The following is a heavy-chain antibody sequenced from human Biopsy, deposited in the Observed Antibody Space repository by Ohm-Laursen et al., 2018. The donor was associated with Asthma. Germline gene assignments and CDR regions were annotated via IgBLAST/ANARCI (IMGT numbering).Heavy chain of an antibody. CDR1: GFNFHNYG. Sequence: SLRLSCAASGFNFHNYGMNWVRRAPGKGLEWVAQILFDGRKINYPDSVKGRFTISRDNSKNMVYLQMNSLRPEDTAVYYCAKDLVAGRSYYFDYWGQGSLVSVSS. V-gene: IGHV3-30*18. CDR3: AKDLVAGRSYYFDY. CDR2: ILFDGRKI. D-gene: IGHD6-13*01. J-gene: IGHJ4*02.